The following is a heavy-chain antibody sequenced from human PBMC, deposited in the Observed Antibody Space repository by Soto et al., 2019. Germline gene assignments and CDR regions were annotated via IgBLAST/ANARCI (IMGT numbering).Heavy chain of an antibody. J-gene: IGHJ4*02. CDR1: GFSLSTSGVG. Sequence: QITLKESGPTLVKPTQTLTLTCTFSGFSLSTSGVGVSRIRQPPGKALEWLALIYWDDDKRYSPSLKSRLTITKDTSKNQVVLTMTNMVPVDTATYYCALKGKVGATDYWGQVTLVTVSS. CDR3: ALKGKVGATDY. V-gene: IGHV2-5*02. D-gene: IGHD1-26*01. CDR2: IYWDDDK.